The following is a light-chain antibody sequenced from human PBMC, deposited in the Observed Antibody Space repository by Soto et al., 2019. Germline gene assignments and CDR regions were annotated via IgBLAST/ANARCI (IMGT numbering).Light chain of an antibody. CDR2: EVR. Sequence: QSVLTQPASVSGSAGQSITISCSGTMRDVGAYNLVSWYQQHPGTAPKLIIYEVRNRPSGISSRFSGSRSGNTASLIISGLQPEDEGDYHCSAYTARSTLVFGGGTKVTVL. V-gene: IGLV2-14*01. J-gene: IGLJ3*02. CDR1: MRDVGAYNL. CDR3: SAYTARSTLV.